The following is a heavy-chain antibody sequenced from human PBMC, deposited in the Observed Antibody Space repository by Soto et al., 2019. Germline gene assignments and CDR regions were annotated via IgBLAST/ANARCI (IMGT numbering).Heavy chain of an antibody. V-gene: IGHV3-48*02. Sequence: EVQLVESGGGLVQPGGSLRLSCAASGFTFSSYSMNWVRQAPGKGLEWVSYISSSSSTIYYADSVKGRFTISRDNAKNSLYLPMNSLRDEDTAVYYCARGRGSGSYPGYWGQGTLVTVSS. D-gene: IGHD1-26*01. CDR3: ARGRGSGSYPGY. CDR2: ISSSSSTI. CDR1: GFTFSSYS. J-gene: IGHJ4*02.